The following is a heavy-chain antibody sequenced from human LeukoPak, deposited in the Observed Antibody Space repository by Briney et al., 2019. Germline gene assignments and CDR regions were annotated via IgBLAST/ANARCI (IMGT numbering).Heavy chain of an antibody. CDR3: ARVNLGQLLHWYFDL. J-gene: IGHJ2*01. D-gene: IGHD4-23*01. Sequence: SSETLSLTCNVSGGAISSHYWSWIRQPPGKGLEWIAYIHNSGVTKYNPSLKSRVTTSVDTSKNQISLKLNSVIAADTAVYYCARVNLGQLLHWYFDLWGRGTLVTVSS. V-gene: IGHV4-59*11. CDR1: GGAISSHY. CDR2: IHNSGVT.